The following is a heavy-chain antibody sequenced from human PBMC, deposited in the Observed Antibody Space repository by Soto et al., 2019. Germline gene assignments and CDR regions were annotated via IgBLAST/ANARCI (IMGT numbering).Heavy chain of an antibody. V-gene: IGHV4-4*02. CDR3: ARHIAVSGTRGFDH. J-gene: IGHJ4*02. D-gene: IGHD2-21*01. CDR1: GGSITSNW. Sequence: QVQLQESGPGLMKPSGSLSLTCAVSGGSITSNWWSWVRQPPGKGLEWIAEIFNTGSANSNPSLRGRLTISMDKSRNHLSLNLNSVTAADTAVYYCARHIAVSGTRGFDHWGQGTLVTVSS. CDR2: IFNTGSA.